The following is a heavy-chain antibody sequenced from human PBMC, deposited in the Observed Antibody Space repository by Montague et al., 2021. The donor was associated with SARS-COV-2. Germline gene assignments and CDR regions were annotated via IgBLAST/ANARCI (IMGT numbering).Heavy chain of an antibody. Sequence: PALVKPTQTLTLTCTFSGFSLSTSGMCVSWIRQPPGKALEWLARIDWDDDKYYSTSLKTRLTISKDTSKNQVVLTMTNMDPVDTATYHCARTRVDTAVAFDIWGQGTMVTVSS. CDR3: ARTRVDTAVAFDI. D-gene: IGHD5-18*01. CDR2: IDWDDDK. J-gene: IGHJ3*02. V-gene: IGHV2-70*11. CDR1: GFSLSTSGMC.